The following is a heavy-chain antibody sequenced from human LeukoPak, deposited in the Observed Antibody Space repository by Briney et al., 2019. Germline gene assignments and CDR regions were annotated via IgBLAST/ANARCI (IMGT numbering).Heavy chain of an antibody. V-gene: IGHV3-74*01. CDR1: GFTFSNYW. CDR2: INGDGSRT. CDR3: ASGAGGPILGNY. D-gene: IGHD3-16*01. Sequence: PGGSLRLSCAASGFTFSNYWMHSVRQAPGKGLDWVSNINGDGSRTYYADSVKGRFTISRDNAKNSLYLQMNSLRAEDTAVYYCASGAGGPILGNYWGQGTLVTVSS. J-gene: IGHJ4*02.